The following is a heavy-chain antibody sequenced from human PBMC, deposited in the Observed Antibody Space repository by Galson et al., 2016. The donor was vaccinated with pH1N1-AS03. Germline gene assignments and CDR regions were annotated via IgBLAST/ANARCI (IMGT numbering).Heavy chain of an antibody. D-gene: IGHD2/OR15-2a*01. Sequence: PALVKPTQTLTLTCAFSGFSLATSGVGVGWIRQPPGKALEWLALIYWDDDKLYNPSLKSRLTVTKDTSKNLVVLTLTDMDPVDTATYFCTRSRYYNTDLYYFDYWGQGTLVTVSS. CDR3: TRSRYYNTDLYYFDY. CDR2: IYWDDDK. V-gene: IGHV2-5*02. J-gene: IGHJ4*02. CDR1: GFSLATSGVG.